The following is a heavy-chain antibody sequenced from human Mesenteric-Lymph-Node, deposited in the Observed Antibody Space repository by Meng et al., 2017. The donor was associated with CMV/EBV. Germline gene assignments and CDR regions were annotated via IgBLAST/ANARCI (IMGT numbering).Heavy chain of an antibody. CDR2: ISNSGGTI. V-gene: IGHV3-48*03. Sequence: GESLKISCAASGFTFSSYEMNWVRQAPGKGLEWVSYISNSGGTIYYSDSVKGRFTISRDNAENSLYLQMNSLRAEDTAIYYCARPKTWSAFDIWGQGTMVTVSS. CDR1: GFTFSSYE. CDR3: ARPKTWSAFDI. D-gene: IGHD1-1*01. J-gene: IGHJ3*02.